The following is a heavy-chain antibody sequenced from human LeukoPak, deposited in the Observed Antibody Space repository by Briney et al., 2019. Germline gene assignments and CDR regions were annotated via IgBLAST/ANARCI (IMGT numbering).Heavy chain of an antibody. CDR3: AREDDGEQYFDY. CDR1: GFTFSSYA. J-gene: IGHJ4*02. CDR2: ISFDASNT. D-gene: IGHD4-17*01. Sequence: GGSLRLSCAASGFTFSSYAMHWVRQAPGKGLEWVAVISFDASNTYYADSVKGRFTISRDNSKNTLYLQMNSLRAEDTAVYYCAREDDGEQYFDYWGQGALVTVSS. V-gene: IGHV3-30-3*01.